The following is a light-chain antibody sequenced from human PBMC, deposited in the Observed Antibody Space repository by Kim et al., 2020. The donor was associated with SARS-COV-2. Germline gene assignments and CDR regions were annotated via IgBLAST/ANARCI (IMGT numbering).Light chain of an antibody. CDR1: NIGSKR. Sequence: SVAPGKTARITCGGNNIGSKRVHWYQQRPGQAPVLVIYYDIDRPSGIPERFSGSNSGNTATLTISKVEAGDEADYFCQVWDTGSGVFGGGTQLTVL. CDR2: YDI. V-gene: IGLV3-21*04. J-gene: IGLJ3*02. CDR3: QVWDTGSGV.